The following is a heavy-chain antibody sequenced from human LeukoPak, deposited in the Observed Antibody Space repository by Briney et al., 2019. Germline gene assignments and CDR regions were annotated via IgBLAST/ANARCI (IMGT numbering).Heavy chain of an antibody. J-gene: IGHJ3*02. D-gene: IGHD2/OR15-2a*01. CDR2: IYYSGST. CDR1: GVSISSYY. V-gene: IGHV4-59*01. Sequence: KPSETLSLTCTVSGVSISSYYWSWIRQPPGKGLEWIGHIYYSGSTNYNPSLKSRVTISLDRSKDQFSLKLSSVTAADTAVYYCARINAVIGGNAFDIWGQGTMVTVSS. CDR3: ARINAVIGGNAFDI.